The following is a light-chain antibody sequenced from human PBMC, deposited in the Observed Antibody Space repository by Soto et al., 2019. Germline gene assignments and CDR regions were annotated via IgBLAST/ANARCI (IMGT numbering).Light chain of an antibody. Sequence: DIEMTQSPSSLSASVGDRVTITCRASQSISIYLNWYQQKPGKAPKLLIYGASTLQGGVPSRFSGSGSGTDFTLTISSLQPEDFAVYYCQQYGSSPWTFGQGTKVDIK. V-gene: IGKV1-39*01. J-gene: IGKJ1*01. CDR1: QSISIY. CDR2: GAS. CDR3: QQYGSSPWT.